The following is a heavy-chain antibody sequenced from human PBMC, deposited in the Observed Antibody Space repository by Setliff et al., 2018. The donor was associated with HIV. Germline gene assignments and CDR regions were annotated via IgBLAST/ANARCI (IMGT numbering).Heavy chain of an antibody. J-gene: IGHJ6*02. CDR1: GYSFINYA. CDR3: ARALYGMDV. V-gene: IGHV7-4-1*02. CDR2: INTQTGSP. Sequence: ASVKVSCKASGYSFINYAMNWVRQAPGQGLEWMGWINTQTGSPTYAQAFTGRFVFSVDTSVTTAYLQISGLKADDTAVYYCARALYGMDVWGQGTTVTVSS.